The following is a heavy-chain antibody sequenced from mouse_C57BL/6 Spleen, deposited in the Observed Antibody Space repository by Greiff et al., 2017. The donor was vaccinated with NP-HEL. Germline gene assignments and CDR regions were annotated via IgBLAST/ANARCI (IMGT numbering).Heavy chain of an antibody. CDR1: GYAFTNYL. J-gene: IGHJ2*01. Sequence: VMLVESGAELVRPGTSVKVSCKASGYAFTNYLIEWVKQRPGQGLEWIGVINPGSGGTNYNEKFKGKATLTADKSSSTAYMQLSSLTSEDSAVYFCAREGPYYYFDYWGQGTTLTVSS. CDR2: INPGSGGT. D-gene: IGHD1-1*01. V-gene: IGHV1-54*01. CDR3: AREGPYYYFDY.